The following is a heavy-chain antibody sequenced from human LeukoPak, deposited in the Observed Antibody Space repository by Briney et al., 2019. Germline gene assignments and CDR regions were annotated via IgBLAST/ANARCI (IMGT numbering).Heavy chain of an antibody. J-gene: IGHJ4*02. V-gene: IGHV4-34*01. CDR1: GGSISSYY. D-gene: IGHD1-26*01. CDR3: ARGLSSGSY. Sequence: SETLSLTCTVSGGSISSYYWSWIRQPPGKGLEWIGEINHSGSTNYNPSLKSRVTISVDTSKNQFSLKLSSVTAADTAVYYCARGLSSGSYFGQGTLVTVSS. CDR2: INHSGST.